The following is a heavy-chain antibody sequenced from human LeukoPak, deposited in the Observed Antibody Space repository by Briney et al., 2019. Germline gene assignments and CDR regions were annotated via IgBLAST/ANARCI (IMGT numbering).Heavy chain of an antibody. CDR1: GFTFSSFV. V-gene: IGHV3-30*18. Sequence: PGRSLRLSCAASGFTFSSFVMHWVRQAPGKRLEWVAVISKDGSDKYYVDSVKGRFATSRDNSRNTLYLQMNSLRAEDTAVYFCAKESCTMTNCLGDWGQGTLVTVSS. CDR2: ISKDGSDK. D-gene: IGHD2-8*01. CDR3: AKESCTMTNCLGD. J-gene: IGHJ4*02.